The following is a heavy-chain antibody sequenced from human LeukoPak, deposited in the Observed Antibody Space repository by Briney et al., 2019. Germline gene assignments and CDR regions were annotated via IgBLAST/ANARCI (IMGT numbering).Heavy chain of an antibody. J-gene: IGHJ4*02. CDR3: AREVYYDSSGLDY. CDR1: GGTFSSYT. Sequence: SVKVSCKASGGTFSSYTISWVRQAPGQGLEWMGRIIPILGIANYAQKFQGRVTITADKSTSTAYMELSSLRSEDTAVNYCAREVYYDSSGLDYWGQGTLVTVSS. D-gene: IGHD3-22*01. CDR2: IIPILGIA. V-gene: IGHV1-69*04.